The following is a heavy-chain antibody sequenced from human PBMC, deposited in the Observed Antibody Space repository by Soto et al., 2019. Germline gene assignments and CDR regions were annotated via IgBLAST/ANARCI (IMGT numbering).Heavy chain of an antibody. V-gene: IGHV3-33*01. CDR1: GFTFSSYG. CDR3: AREYGLWWDIGPDYYYGMDV. Sequence: AGSLRLSCAASGFTFSSYGMHWVRQAPGKGLEWVAVIWYDGSNKYYADSVKGRFAISRDNSKNTLYLQMNSLRAEDTAVYYCAREYGLWWDIGPDYYYGMDVSGQGTTVTVSS. D-gene: IGHD3-3*01. J-gene: IGHJ6*02. CDR2: IWYDGSNK.